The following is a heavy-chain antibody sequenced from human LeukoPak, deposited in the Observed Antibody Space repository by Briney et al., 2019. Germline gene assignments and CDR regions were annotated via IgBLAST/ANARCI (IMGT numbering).Heavy chain of an antibody. D-gene: IGHD5-18*01. CDR1: GGSFSGYY. Sequence: KPSETLSLTCAVYGGSFSGYYWSWIRQPPGKGLEWIGEINHSGSTNYNPSLKSRVTISVDTSKNQFSLKLSSVTAADTAVYYCARGRGYSYGPFDYWGQGTLVTVSS. J-gene: IGHJ4*02. V-gene: IGHV4-34*01. CDR2: INHSGST. CDR3: ARGRGYSYGPFDY.